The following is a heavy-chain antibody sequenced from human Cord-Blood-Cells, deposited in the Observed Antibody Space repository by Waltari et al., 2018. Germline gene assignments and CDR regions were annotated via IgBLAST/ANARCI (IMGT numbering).Heavy chain of an antibody. D-gene: IGHD6-6*01. J-gene: IGHJ3*02. CDR2: IYSGGST. CDR1: GFTVSRNY. V-gene: IGHV3-53*01. Sequence: EVQLVESGGGLIQPGGSLRLSCAASGFTVSRNYMSWVRQAPGKGLEWVSVIYSGGSTYYADSVKGRFTISRDNSKNTLYLQMNSLRAEDTAVYYCARGGIAARPGAFDIWGQGTMVTVSS. CDR3: ARGGIAARPGAFDI.